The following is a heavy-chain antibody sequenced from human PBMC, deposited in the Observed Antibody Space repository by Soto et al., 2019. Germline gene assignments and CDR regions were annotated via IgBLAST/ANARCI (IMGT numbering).Heavy chain of an antibody. CDR1: GGSISSGDSY. Sequence: SETLSLTCTVSGGSISSGDSYWSWIRQPPGKGLEWIGYIYDSGSTYYNPSLKSRVFISVDTSKNQFSLNLNSVTAADTAVYYCAGLEERSPYLAFDYWGQGPLVTVFS. CDR3: AGLEERSPYLAFDY. D-gene: IGHD2-15*01. V-gene: IGHV4-30-4*01. CDR2: IYDSGST. J-gene: IGHJ4*02.